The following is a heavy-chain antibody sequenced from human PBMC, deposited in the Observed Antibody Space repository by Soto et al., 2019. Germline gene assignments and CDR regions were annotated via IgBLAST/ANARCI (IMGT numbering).Heavy chain of an antibody. CDR1: GFTFSSYG. D-gene: IGHD3-16*02. Sequence: GGSLRLSCAASGFTFSSYGMHWVRQAPGKGLEWVAVIWYDGSNKYYADSVKGRFTISRDNSKNTLYLQMNSLRAEDTAVYYCARDFANDYVWGSYRYIFPPDYWGQGTLVTVSS. CDR2: IWYDGSNK. CDR3: ARDFANDYVWGSYRYIFPPDY. J-gene: IGHJ4*02. V-gene: IGHV3-33*01.